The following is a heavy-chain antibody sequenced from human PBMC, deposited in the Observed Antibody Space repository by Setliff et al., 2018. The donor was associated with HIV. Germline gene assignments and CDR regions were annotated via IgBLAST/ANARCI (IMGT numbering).Heavy chain of an antibody. D-gene: IGHD6-13*01. CDR1: GYTLAELS. CDR3: ATLSSSLTGYFDS. V-gene: IGHV1-24*01. Sequence: GASVKVSCKISGYTLAELSIHWVRQAPGKGLEWMGGFDPKDGETIYAQKLQGRVTMTEDTSTDIAYMDLSSLRSEDTAVYYCATLSSSLTGYFDSWGQGTLVTVSS. J-gene: IGHJ4*02. CDR2: FDPKDGET.